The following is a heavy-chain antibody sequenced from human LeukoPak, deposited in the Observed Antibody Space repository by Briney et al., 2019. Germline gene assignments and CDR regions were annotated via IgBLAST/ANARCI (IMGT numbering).Heavy chain of an antibody. J-gene: IGHJ4*02. V-gene: IGHV4-59*08. D-gene: IGHD6-25*01. Sequence: SETLSLTCTVSGGSISSYYWSWIRQPPGNGLEWIGYIYYSGSTNYNPSLKSRVTISVDTSNNQFSLKLTSVTAADTAVYYCARHSGITAAGFDYWGQGTLVTVSS. CDR2: IYYSGST. CDR3: ARHSGITAAGFDY. CDR1: GGSISSYY.